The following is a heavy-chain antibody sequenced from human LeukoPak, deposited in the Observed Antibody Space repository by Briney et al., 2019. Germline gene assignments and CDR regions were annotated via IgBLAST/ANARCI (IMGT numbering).Heavy chain of an antibody. CDR1: GYIFDRYD. V-gene: IGHV1-8*01. CDR3: VRARYSSAWFDS. Sequence: ASVRVSCKASGYIFDRYDINWIRQATGKGLEWMGWMNPKTGNTGFAQTFQGRVNMTSDTPMTTACMELSNLKSEDTAVYYCVRARYSSAWFDSWGHGALVIVSS. J-gene: IGHJ5*01. D-gene: IGHD6-25*01. CDR2: MNPKTGNT.